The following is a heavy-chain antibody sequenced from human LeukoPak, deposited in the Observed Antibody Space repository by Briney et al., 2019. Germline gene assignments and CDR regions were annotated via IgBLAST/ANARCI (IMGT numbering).Heavy chain of an antibody. V-gene: IGHV3-21*01. J-gene: IGHJ4*02. CDR2: ISSTSSYI. CDR3: ARELMGLTIIVVVNPIDY. D-gene: IGHD3-22*01. Sequence: GGSLRLSCAASGFTFSSYEMNWVRQAPGKGLEWVSSISSTSSYIYCADSVKGRFTISRDNAKNSLFLQMNSLRAEDTAVYYCARELMGLTIIVVVNPIDYWGQGTLVTVSS. CDR1: GFTFSSYE.